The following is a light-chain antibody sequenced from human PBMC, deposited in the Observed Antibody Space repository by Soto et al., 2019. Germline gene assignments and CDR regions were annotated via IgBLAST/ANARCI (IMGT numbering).Light chain of an antibody. V-gene: IGKV4-1*01. CDR2: WAS. J-gene: IGKJ2*01. CDR1: QSVLYSSNNKNY. CDR3: QQYYNTPPYT. Sequence: DIVMTQSPDSLAVSLGERATINCKSSQSVLYSSNNKNYLAWYQQKPGQPPKLLIYWASTRESGVPDRFSGSGSGTDFTLTISSLQAEDVAVYSCQQYYNTPPYTFGRGTKLEIK.